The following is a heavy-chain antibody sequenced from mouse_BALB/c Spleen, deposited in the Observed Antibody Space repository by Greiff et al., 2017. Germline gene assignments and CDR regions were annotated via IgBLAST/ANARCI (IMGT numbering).Heavy chain of an antibody. J-gene: IGHJ1*01. CDR3: ARNWDNWYFDV. CDR1: GYTFTDYN. D-gene: IGHD4-1*01. V-gene: IGHV1S29*02. Sequence: EVQLQESGPELVKPGASVKISCKASGYTFTDYNMHWVKQSHGKSLEWIGYIYPYNGGTGYNQKFKSKATLTVDNSSSTAYMELRSLTSEDSAVYYCARNWDNWYFDVWGAGTTVTVSS. CDR2: IYPYNGGT.